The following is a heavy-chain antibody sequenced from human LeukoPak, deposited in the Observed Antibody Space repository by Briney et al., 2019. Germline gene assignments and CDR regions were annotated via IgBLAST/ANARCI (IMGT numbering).Heavy chain of an antibody. V-gene: IGHV1-69*13. CDR1: RGTFSSYA. CDR2: IIPIFGTA. D-gene: IGHD3-10*01. Sequence: ASVKVSCKASRGTFSSYAINWVRQAPGQGLEWMGGIIPIFGTANYAQKFQGRVTITADESTSTAYMELSSLRSEDTAVYYCARDPVRYGSGSYYRSYYMDVWGKGTTVTISS. J-gene: IGHJ6*03. CDR3: ARDPVRYGSGSYYRSYYMDV.